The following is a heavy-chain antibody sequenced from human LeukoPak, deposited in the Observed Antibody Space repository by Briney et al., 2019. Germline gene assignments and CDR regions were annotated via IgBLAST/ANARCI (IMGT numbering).Heavy chain of an antibody. Sequence: PGGSLRLSCAASGFTFSNYWMHWVRQAPGKGLVWVSRINSDGSSTSYADSVEGRFTISRDNAKNTLYLQMNSLRAEDTAVYYCARFDWEYITMTLDVWGKGTTVTVSS. CDR3: ARFDWEYITMTLDV. V-gene: IGHV3-74*01. J-gene: IGHJ6*04. CDR1: GFTFSNYW. D-gene: IGHD3-22*01. CDR2: INSDGSST.